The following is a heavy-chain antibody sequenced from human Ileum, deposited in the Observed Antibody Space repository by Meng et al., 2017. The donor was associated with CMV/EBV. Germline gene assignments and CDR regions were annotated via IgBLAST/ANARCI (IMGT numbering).Heavy chain of an antibody. Sequence: QGQLGGFGGGGVQPGGSLRLSGAGSGLTFSSYGMHWVRQAPGKGLEWVAFVRSDGSNKYYADSVKGRFTISRDNSENTLFLQMNSLRADDTAVYYCSSLGDYWGQGTLVTVSS. CDR3: SSLGDY. CDR1: GLTFSSYG. V-gene: IGHV3-30*02. CDR2: VRSDGSNK. J-gene: IGHJ4*02. D-gene: IGHD3-16*01.